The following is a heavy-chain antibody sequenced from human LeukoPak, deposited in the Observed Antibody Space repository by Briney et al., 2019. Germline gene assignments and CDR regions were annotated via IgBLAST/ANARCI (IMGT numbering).Heavy chain of an antibody. CDR2: INNVASHI. J-gene: IGHJ4*02. Sequence: GGSLRLSCAASGFSISSSAMNWVRQAPGKGLEWVSSINNVASHIYYAGSVRGRFNISRDNAKNSVYLQMNSLRAEDTAVYYCTRDATYYLRYGYFDYWGQGTLVTVSS. D-gene: IGHD2/OR15-2a*01. V-gene: IGHV3-21*01. CDR1: GFSISSSA. CDR3: TRDATYYLRYGYFDY.